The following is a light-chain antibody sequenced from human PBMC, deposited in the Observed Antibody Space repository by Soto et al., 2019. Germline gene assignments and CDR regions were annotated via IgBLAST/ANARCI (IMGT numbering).Light chain of an antibody. J-gene: IGKJ2*01. V-gene: IGKV3-20*01. CDR3: QQYGSSPGT. CDR2: GAS. Sequence: EIVLTQSPGTLSLSPGERATLSCRASQSVSSSYLAWYQQKPGQAPRLLIYGASSRATGIPDRFSGSGSGTDFAITISRLEPEAFAVYYCQQYGSSPGTFGQGTKLEIK. CDR1: QSVSSSY.